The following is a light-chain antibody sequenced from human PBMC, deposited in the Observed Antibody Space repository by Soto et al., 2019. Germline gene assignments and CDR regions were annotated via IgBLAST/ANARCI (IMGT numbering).Light chain of an antibody. Sequence: DIVMAQSPDSLAVSLGERATINCKSSQSVLSSSDRRNYLAWYQQKPGQPLKLLIYWESIRESGVPGRFSGSGSGTDFTLTISSLLAEDVAVYYCQQYYATPLTFGQGTKLEI. V-gene: IGKV4-1*01. CDR3: QQYYATPLT. CDR1: QSVLSSSDRRNY. CDR2: WES. J-gene: IGKJ2*01.